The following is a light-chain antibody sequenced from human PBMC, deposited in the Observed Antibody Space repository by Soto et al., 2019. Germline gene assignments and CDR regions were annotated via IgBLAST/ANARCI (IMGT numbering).Light chain of an antibody. Sequence: IQLTPSPSSLSASVVYRLTIDCRASQGISNFLAWYQQKAGKAPKLLIYAASTLQSGVPSRFSGSGSGTEFTLTITSVQPEDFATYYCQQLNYYPLTFGGGTKVDIK. V-gene: IGKV1-9*01. J-gene: IGKJ4*01. CDR3: QQLNYYPLT. CDR2: AAS. CDR1: QGISNF.